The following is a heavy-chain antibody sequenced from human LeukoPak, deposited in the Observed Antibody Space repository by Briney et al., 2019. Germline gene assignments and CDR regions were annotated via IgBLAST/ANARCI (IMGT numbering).Heavy chain of an antibody. Sequence: PGGSLRLSCAASGFTFSSYAMSWVRQAPGKGLEWVSAISGSGGSTYYADSVKGRFTISRDNSKNTLYLQMNSLRAEDTAVYYCAKPRFVHSKIPSPYYFDYWGQGTLVTVSS. D-gene: IGHD3-3*01. V-gene: IGHV3-23*01. CDR2: ISGSGGST. CDR3: AKPRFVHSKIPSPYYFDY. CDR1: GFTFSSYA. J-gene: IGHJ4*02.